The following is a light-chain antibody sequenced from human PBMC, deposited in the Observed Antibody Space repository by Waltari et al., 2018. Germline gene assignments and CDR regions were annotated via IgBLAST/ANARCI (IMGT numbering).Light chain of an antibody. CDR3: QNHERIPAV. J-gene: IGKJ1*01. CDR2: GAS. CDR1: QSIGRY. V-gene: IGKV3-20*01. Sequence: ETVLTQSPGTLSLSPGERATLSCRASQSIGRYLVWYQQKPGQAPRLLIYGASSRAAGIPDWFSGSGSGTDFSLTISRLEPEDFAVYYCQNHERIPAVFGQGTKVEIK.